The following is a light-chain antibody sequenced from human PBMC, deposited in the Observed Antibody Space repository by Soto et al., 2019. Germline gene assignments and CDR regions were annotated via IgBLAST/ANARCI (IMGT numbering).Light chain of an antibody. J-gene: IGKJ2*01. Sequence: EIALTQSPGTLSLSPGERATLSCRASQSVSSSYLAWYQQKPGKAPRLLIYGASSRATGIPDRFSGSGSGTDFTLTISRLEPEDFAVYYCQQYGSSPPYTFGQGTKLEIK. CDR3: QQYGSSPPYT. CDR1: QSVSSSY. V-gene: IGKV3-20*01. CDR2: GAS.